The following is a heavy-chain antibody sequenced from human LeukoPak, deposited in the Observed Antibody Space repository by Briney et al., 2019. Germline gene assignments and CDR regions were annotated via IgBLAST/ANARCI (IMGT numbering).Heavy chain of an antibody. CDR3: ARAYCVGDCTVLHIYFDN. V-gene: IGHV4-38-2*02. CDR1: GYSISSGYF. CDR2: IYQSVTA. D-gene: IGHD2-21*02. J-gene: IGHJ4*02. Sequence: SETLSLTCTVSGYSISSGYFWGWMRQPPGKGLEWIGSIYQSVTAHYNPSLKRRVTISVDTSKIQFSLKLTSVMAADTAVYYCARAYCVGDCTVLHIYFDNWGQGTLVTVSS.